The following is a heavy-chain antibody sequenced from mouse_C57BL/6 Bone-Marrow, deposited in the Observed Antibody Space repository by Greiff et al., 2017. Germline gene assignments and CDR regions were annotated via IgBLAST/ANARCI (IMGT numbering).Heavy chain of an antibody. D-gene: IGHD1-1*01. CDR1: GYTFTSFW. Sequence: VKLQQPGAELVKPGASVKMSCKASGYTFTSFWITWVKQRPGQGLEWIGDIYPGSGSTNYNEKFKSKATLTVDTSSSTAYMQLSSLTSEDSAVYYCARFSYVFDYWGQGTTLTVSS. V-gene: IGHV1-55*01. CDR3: ARFSYVFDY. CDR2: IYPGSGST. J-gene: IGHJ2*01.